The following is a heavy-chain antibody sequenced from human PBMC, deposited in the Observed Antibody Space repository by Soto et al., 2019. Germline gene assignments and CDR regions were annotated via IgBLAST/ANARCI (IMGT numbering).Heavy chain of an antibody. V-gene: IGHV3-23*01. CDR1: GFTFSSYA. D-gene: IGHD3-10*01. Sequence: GGSLRLSCAASGFTFSSYAMSWVRQAPGKGLEWVSAISGSGGSTYYADSVKGRFTISRDNSKNTLYLQMNSLRAEDTAVYYSAKYLLYTYGSGFPEVFDIWGQGTMVTVSS. CDR2: ISGSGGST. CDR3: AKYLLYTYGSGFPEVFDI. J-gene: IGHJ3*02.